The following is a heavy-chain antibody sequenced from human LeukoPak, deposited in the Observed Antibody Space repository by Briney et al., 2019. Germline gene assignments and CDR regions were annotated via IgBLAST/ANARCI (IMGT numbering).Heavy chain of an antibody. V-gene: IGHV3-53*01. CDR1: GFTVSSNY. CDR2: IYSGGST. J-gene: IGHJ4*02. CDR3: ARVERWLQYLDY. D-gene: IGHD5-24*01. Sequence: QPGGSLRLSCAASGFTVSSNYMSWVRQAPGKGLEWVSVIYSGGSTYYADSVKGRFTISRDNSKNTLYLQMNSLRAEDTAVYYCARVERWLQYLDYWGQGTLVTVSS.